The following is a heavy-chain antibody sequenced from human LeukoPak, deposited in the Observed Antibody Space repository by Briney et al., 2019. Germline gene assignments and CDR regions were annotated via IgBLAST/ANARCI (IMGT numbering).Heavy chain of an antibody. D-gene: IGHD2/OR15-2a*01. V-gene: IGHV4-34*01. CDR3: ARDFNNWFDP. CDR1: GGSFRGYY. Sequence: SETLSLTCAVYGGSFRGYYWSWIREPPGKGLEWIGEMNHSGSTNYNPSLKRRVTISVDTSKTQCSLKLSSVTAADTAVYYCARDFNNWFDPWGQGTLVTVSS. J-gene: IGHJ5*02. CDR2: MNHSGST.